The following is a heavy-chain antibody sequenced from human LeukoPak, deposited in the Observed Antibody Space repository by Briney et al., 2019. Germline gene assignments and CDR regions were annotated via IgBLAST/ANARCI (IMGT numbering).Heavy chain of an antibody. V-gene: IGHV3-23*01. D-gene: IGHD6-19*01. CDR1: GFTFSSYA. J-gene: IGHJ4*02. CDR2: ISGSGGST. CDR3: AKSSRQWLVRGYFDY. Sequence: GGSLRLSCAASGFTFSSYAMSWVRQAPGKGLEWVSAISGSGGSTYYADSVKGRFTISRDNSKNTLYLQMNSQRAEDTAVYYCAKSSRQWLVRGYFDYWGQGTLVTVSS.